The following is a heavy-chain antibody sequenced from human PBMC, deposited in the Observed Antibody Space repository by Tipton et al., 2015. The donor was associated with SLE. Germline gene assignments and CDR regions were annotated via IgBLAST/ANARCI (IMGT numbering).Heavy chain of an antibody. V-gene: IGHV4-39*07. Sequence: TLSLTCTVSGGSISSSSYYWGWIRQPPGKGLEWIGSIYYSGSTYYNPSLKSRVTISVDTSKNQFSLKLSSVTAADTAVYYCARSRDYGDPYWYFDLWGRDTLVTVSS. CDR1: GGSISSSSYY. D-gene: IGHD4-17*01. CDR3: ARSRDYGDPYWYFDL. CDR2: IYYSGST. J-gene: IGHJ2*01.